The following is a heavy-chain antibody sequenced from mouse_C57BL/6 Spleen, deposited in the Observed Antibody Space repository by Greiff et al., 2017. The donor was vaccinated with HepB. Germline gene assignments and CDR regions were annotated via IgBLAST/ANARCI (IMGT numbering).Heavy chain of an antibody. CDR1: GYTFTSYW. Sequence: QVHVKQSGAELVKPGASVKMSCKASGYTFTSYWITWVKQRPGQGLEWIGDIYPGSGSTNYNEKFKSKATLTVDTSSSTAYMQLSSLTSEDSAVYYCARSGIYYGNYEGAMDYWGQGTSVTVSS. J-gene: IGHJ4*01. CDR3: ARSGIYYGNYEGAMDY. D-gene: IGHD2-1*01. CDR2: IYPGSGST. V-gene: IGHV1-55*01.